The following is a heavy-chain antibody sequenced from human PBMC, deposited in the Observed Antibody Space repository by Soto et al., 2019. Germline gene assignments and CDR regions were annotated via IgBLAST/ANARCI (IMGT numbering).Heavy chain of an antibody. CDR2: IYWDDDK. CDR1: GFSRSTSGVG. Sequence: QITLKESGPTVVKPTQTLTLTCTFSGFSRSTSGVGVGWIRQPPGKALEWLALIYWDDDKRYSPSLKSRLTITKDTCKNQLVLTMTNMDPVDTVTYYCAPRLATPYNYYGMDVWGQGTTVTVSS. CDR3: APRLATPYNYYGMDV. V-gene: IGHV2-5*02. J-gene: IGHJ6*02.